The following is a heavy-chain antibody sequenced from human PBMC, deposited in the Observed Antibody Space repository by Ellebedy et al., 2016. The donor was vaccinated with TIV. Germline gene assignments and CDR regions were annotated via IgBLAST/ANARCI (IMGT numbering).Heavy chain of an antibody. CDR3: AKDPQEIYDMTFDS. J-gene: IGHJ5*01. V-gene: IGHV3-30*04. CDR1: GFTFSSYA. Sequence: GESLKISXAASGFTFSSYAMSWVRQAPGKGLEWVAVISYDGSNKYYADSVKGRFTISRDASKNTLYLQMNSLRAEDTAVYYCAKDPQEIYDMTFDSWGQGTLVTVSS. D-gene: IGHD2/OR15-2a*01. CDR2: ISYDGSNK.